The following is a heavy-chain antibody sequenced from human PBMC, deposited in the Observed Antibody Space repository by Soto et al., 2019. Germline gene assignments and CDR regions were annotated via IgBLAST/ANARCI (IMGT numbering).Heavy chain of an antibody. Sequence: EVPLLESGGGLVQPGGSLRLSCAASGFTFSSYAMSWVRQAPGKGLEWVSAISGSGGSTYYADSVKGRFTISRDNSKNTLYLQMNSLRAEDTAVYYCAKDLSRSMIVVVINGFDYWGQGTLVTVSS. CDR2: ISGSGGST. V-gene: IGHV3-23*01. CDR1: GFTFSSYA. J-gene: IGHJ4*02. D-gene: IGHD3-22*01. CDR3: AKDLSRSMIVVVINGFDY.